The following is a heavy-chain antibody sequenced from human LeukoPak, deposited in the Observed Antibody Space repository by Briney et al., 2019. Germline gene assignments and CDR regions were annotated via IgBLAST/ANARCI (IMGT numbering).Heavy chain of an antibody. CDR3: VRDFMGMGGTTAYLHY. V-gene: IGHV3-21*01. J-gene: IGHJ4*02. Sequence: PGGSLRLSCAASGFTFSSYSMNWVRQAPGKGLEWVSSISRNSRHVYYGGSVWGRFTISRDDAWNSLFPEINSLRAEDMAVYYCVRDFMGMGGTTAYLHYWGQGTLVTVSS. CDR1: GFTFSSYS. D-gene: IGHD1-26*01. CDR2: ISRNSRHV.